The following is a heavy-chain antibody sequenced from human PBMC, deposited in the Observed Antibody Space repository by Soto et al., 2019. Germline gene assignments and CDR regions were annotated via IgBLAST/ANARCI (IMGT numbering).Heavy chain of an antibody. D-gene: IGHD6-6*01. CDR3: ASSRVSPVPLDY. Sequence: PSETLSLTCAASGDSISSGGYSWSWIRQPPGKDLEWIGYIYHSWSIYYNPSLKSQATISVDRSKNQFSLKLSSVTVADTAVYYCASSRVSPVPLDYWGQGTLVTVSS. J-gene: IGHJ4*02. CDR1: GDSISSGGYS. V-gene: IGHV4-30-2*01. CDR2: IYHSWSI.